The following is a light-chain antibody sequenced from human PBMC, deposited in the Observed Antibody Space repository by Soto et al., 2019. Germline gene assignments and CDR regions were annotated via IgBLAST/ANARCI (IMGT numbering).Light chain of an antibody. CDR2: DVS. V-gene: IGLV2-14*01. J-gene: IGLJ2*01. CDR3: SSYTSSSTRV. CDR1: SSDVGGYYS. Sequence: QSALTQPASVSGSPGQSIAISCTGTSSDVGGYYSVSWYQQHPGKAPKLVIYDVSNRPSGVSNRFSGSKSGNTASLTISGLQAEDEADYYCSSYTSSSTRVFVGGTKLTVL.